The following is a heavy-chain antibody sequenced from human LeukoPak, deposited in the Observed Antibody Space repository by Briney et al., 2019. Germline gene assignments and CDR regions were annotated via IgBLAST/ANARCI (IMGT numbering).Heavy chain of an antibody. Sequence: GGSLRLSCAASGFTFSSYAMSWVRQAPGRGLEWVSAISGSGGSTYYTDSVKGRFTISRDNSKNTLYLQMNSLRAEDTAVYYCAKRDLDDYFDSWGQGTLVTVSS. CDR2: ISGSGGST. CDR1: GFTFSSYA. CDR3: AKRDLDDYFDS. J-gene: IGHJ4*02. D-gene: IGHD3-9*01. V-gene: IGHV3-23*01.